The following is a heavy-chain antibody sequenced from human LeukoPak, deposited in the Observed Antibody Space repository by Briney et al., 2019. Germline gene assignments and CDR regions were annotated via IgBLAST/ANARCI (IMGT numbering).Heavy chain of an antibody. V-gene: IGHV3-53*04. J-gene: IGHJ4*02. CDR2: IYSGGST. D-gene: IGHD3-22*01. Sequence: PGGSLRLSCAASGFTVSSNYMSWVRQAPGKGLEWVSVIYSGGSTYYADSVKGRFTISRHNSKNTLYLQMNSLRAEDTAVYYCARAVYYYDKSHWDYWGQGTLVTVSS. CDR1: GFTVSSNY. CDR3: ARAVYYYDKSHWDY.